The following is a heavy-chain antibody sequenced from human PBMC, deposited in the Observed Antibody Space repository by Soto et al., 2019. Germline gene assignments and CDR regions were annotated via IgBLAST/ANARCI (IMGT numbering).Heavy chain of an antibody. CDR2: IAFDGKNR. CDR1: GFIFSNYG. J-gene: IGHJ4*02. V-gene: IGHV3-30*18. CDR3: AKRGGVVGGSEHPFFEY. D-gene: IGHD2-15*01. Sequence: QVQLVESGGGVVQPGKSLRLSCAASGFIFSNYGMHWVRQAPGKGLEWVALIAFDGKNRNYADSVKGRFTIYRYNPKNTLSLEMISLSPADTSFYYCAKRGGVVGGSEHPFFEYWGQGTLVTVSS.